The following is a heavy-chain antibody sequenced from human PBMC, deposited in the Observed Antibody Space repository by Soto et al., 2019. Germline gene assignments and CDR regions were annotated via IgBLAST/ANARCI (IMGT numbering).Heavy chain of an antibody. Sequence: PGGSLRLSCAASGFTFSNAGVNWVRQAPGKGLEWVGRIKSKTDGGTTDYAAPVKGRFTISRDDSKNTLYLQMNSLKTEDTAVYYCTTATNMIVVPLWGQGTLVTVSS. CDR2: IKSKTDGGTT. D-gene: IGHD3-22*01. J-gene: IGHJ4*02. CDR3: TTATNMIVVPL. V-gene: IGHV3-15*07. CDR1: GFTFSNAG.